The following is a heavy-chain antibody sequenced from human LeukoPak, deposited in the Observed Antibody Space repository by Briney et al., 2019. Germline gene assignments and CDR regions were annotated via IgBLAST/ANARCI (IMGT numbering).Heavy chain of an antibody. J-gene: IGHJ4*02. CDR3: ARGLLSLPRSTLDY. CDR2: INQDGSQT. V-gene: IGHV3-7*01. Sequence: GGSLRLSCAAAGYTFSSYGMSWGRQAPGKGVEWVANINQDGSQTNYLDSVKGRFTISRDNAKNSLYLQMNSLRDEDTALYYCARGLLSLPRSTLDYWGQGTLVTVSS. D-gene: IGHD2-21*02. CDR1: GYTFSSYG.